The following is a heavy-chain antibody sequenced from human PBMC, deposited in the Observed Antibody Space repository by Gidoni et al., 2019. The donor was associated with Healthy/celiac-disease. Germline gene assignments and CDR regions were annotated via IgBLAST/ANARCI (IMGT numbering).Heavy chain of an antibody. V-gene: IGHV4-59*12. CDR3: AGWAGEWIRWFDP. Sequence: QVQLQESGPGLVKPSETLSLTCTVSGGSISSYYWSWIRQPPGKGLDWIGYIYYSGRTNYNPSLKSRVTLSVDTSKTQFSLKLSSVTAADTAVYYCAGWAGEWIRWFDPWGQGTLVTVSS. J-gene: IGHJ5*02. D-gene: IGHD3-10*01. CDR2: IYYSGRT. CDR1: GGSISSYY.